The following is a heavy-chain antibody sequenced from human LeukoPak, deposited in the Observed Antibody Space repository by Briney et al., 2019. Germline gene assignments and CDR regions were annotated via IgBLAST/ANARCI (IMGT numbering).Heavy chain of an antibody. CDR3: VRDRAEGRAWVEFDP. Sequence: GGSLRLSCAASGFTVSSYGMSWVRQAPGKGPEWVSLVYSDGVTRYADSVQGRFTISRDNSKNTVYLQMNDLRVEDTAVYHCVRDRAEGRAWVEFDPWGQGILVTVSS. J-gene: IGHJ5*02. CDR2: VYSDGVT. CDR1: GFTVSSYG. V-gene: IGHV3-66*02.